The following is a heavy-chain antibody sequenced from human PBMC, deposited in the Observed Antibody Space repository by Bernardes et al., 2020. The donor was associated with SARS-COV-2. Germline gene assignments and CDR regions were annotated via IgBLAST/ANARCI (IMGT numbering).Heavy chain of an antibody. Sequence: SETLSLTCTVSGGSISSYYWSWIRQPPGKGLEWIGYIYYSGSTNYNPSLKSRVTISVDTSKNQFSLKLSSVTAADTAVYYCARGPFLEWLLYVNWFDPWGQGTLVTVSS. V-gene: IGHV4-59*01. CDR2: IYYSGST. CDR1: GGSISSYY. CDR3: ARGPFLEWLLYVNWFDP. J-gene: IGHJ5*02. D-gene: IGHD3-3*02.